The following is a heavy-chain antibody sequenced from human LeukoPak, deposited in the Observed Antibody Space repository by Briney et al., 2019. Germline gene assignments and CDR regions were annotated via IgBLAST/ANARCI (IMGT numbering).Heavy chain of an antibody. V-gene: IGHV1-8*01. CDR1: GYTFNSHD. CDR3: ARGYSPTLRTTGNDY. CDR2: MNPYSGNT. D-gene: IGHD1-1*01. Sequence: SVKVSCKASGYTFNSHDINWVRQATGQGLEWMGWMNPYSGNTGYAQKFQGRVTMTRDTSINTAYLEFYSLRSEDTAVYYCARGYSPTLRTTGNDYWGQGTLVTVSS. J-gene: IGHJ4*02.